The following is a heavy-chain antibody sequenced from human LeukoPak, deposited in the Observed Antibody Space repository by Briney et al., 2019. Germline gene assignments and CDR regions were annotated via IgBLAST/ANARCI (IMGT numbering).Heavy chain of an antibody. J-gene: IGHJ4*02. D-gene: IGHD2/OR15-2a*01. V-gene: IGHV4-61*01. CDR2: IFYSGST. CDR3: ARDRGYAYFIDY. CDR1: GGSGSSGTYY. Sequence: SETLSLTCTVSGGSGSSGTYYWSWIRQPPGKGLEWIGYIFYSGSTNYNPSLKSRVTISADTSKNQFSLKLSSVTAADTAVYYCARDRGYAYFIDYWGQGTRVTVSS.